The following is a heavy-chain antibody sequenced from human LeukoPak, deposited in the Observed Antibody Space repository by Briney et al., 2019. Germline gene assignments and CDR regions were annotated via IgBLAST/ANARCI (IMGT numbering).Heavy chain of an antibody. CDR2: ISGSGGST. CDR3: AKDGSSDYNWYFDL. J-gene: IGHJ2*01. Sequence: GGTLRLSCAASGFTFSSYAMSWVRQAPGKGLEWVSAISGSGGSTYYADSVKGRFTISRDNSKNTLYLQMNSLRAEDTAVYYCAKDGSSDYNWYFDLWGRGTLVTVSS. CDR1: GFTFSSYA. V-gene: IGHV3-23*01. D-gene: IGHD6-6*01.